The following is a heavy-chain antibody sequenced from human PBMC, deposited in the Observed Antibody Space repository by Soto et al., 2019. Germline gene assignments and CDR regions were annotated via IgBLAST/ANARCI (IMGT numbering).Heavy chain of an antibody. J-gene: IGHJ4*02. D-gene: IGHD3-3*01. CDR2: IYYSGST. CDR3: ARVTTIFGVVIIEYYFDY. CDR1: GGSVSSGSYY. Sequence: SETLSLTCTVSGGSVSSGSYYWSWIRQPPGKGLEWIGYIYYSGSTNYNPSLKSRVTISVDTSKNQFSLKLSSVTAADTAVYYCARVTTIFGVVIIEYYFDYWGQGTLVTVSS. V-gene: IGHV4-61*01.